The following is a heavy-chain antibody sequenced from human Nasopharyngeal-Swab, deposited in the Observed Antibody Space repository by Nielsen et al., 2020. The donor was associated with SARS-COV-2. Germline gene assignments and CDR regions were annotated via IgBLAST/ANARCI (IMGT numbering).Heavy chain of an antibody. CDR3: ARDVGGRDNY. V-gene: IGHV3-74*01. CDR2: IDTDGAIT. J-gene: IGHJ4*02. D-gene: IGHD2-15*01. CDR1: GFSFRTYW. Sequence: GESLKISCAASGFSFRTYWMHWVRQSPGKGLLWVSRIDTDGAITNYADSVKGRFTISRDNAKNTLYLQMNSLRADDTAAYYCARDVGGRDNYWGQGALVTVSS.